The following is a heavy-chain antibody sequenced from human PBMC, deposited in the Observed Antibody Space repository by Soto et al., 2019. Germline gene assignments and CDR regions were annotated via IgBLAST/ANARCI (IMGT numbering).Heavy chain of an antibody. CDR3: ARVPHEYPYYYYYGMDV. D-gene: IGHD6-6*01. CDR2: IYYSGST. Sequence: SETLSLTCTVSGGSISSYYWSWIRQPPGKGLEWIGYIYYSGSTNYNPSLKSRVTISVDTSKNQFSLKLSSVTAADTAVYYCARVPHEYPYYYYYGMDVWGQGTTVTVSS. V-gene: IGHV4-59*01. CDR1: GGSISSYY. J-gene: IGHJ6*02.